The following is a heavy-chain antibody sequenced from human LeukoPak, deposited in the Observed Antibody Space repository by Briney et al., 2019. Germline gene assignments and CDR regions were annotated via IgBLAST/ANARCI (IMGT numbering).Heavy chain of an antibody. V-gene: IGHV4-34*01. CDR1: GGSFSGYY. CDR3: ARGMGGTYCSGGSCYPYYFDY. J-gene: IGHJ4*02. Sequence: PSETLSLTCAVYGGSFSGYYWSWIRQPPEKGLEWIGEINHSGSTNDNPSLKSRVTISVDTSKNQFSLKLSSVTAADTAVYYCARGMGGTYCSGGSCYPYYFDYWGQGTLVTVSS. D-gene: IGHD2-15*01. CDR2: INHSGST.